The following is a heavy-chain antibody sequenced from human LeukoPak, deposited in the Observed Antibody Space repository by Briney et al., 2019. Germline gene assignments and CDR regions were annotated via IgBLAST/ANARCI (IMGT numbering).Heavy chain of an antibody. CDR1: GYTFTDYY. CDR3: ARDGSGGWLVDY. V-gene: IGHV1-2*02. CDR2: INPNSGGT. Sequence: ASVKVSCKASGYTFTDYYMNWVRQAPGQGLEWMGWINPNSGGTNYAQKFQGRVTIARDTSISTAYMELSSLYSDDTAVYYCARDGSGGWLVDYCGQGTLVTVSS. D-gene: IGHD6-19*01. J-gene: IGHJ4*02.